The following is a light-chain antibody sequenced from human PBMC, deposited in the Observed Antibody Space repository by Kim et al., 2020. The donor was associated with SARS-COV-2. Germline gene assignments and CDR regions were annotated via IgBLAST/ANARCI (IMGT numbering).Light chain of an antibody. Sequence: EIVLTQSPGTLSLSPGERATLSCRASQSVTSSYLAWYQQKPGQPPRLLIDGASNRATGIPDRFSGSGSGTDFTLTISRLESEDLAVYYCQQYGTSLRTFGQGTKVDIK. J-gene: IGKJ1*01. V-gene: IGKV3-20*01. CDR3: QQYGTSLRT. CDR2: GAS. CDR1: QSVTSSY.